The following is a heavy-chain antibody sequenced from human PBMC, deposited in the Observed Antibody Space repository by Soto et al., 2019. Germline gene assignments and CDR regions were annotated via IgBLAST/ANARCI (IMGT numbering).Heavy chain of an antibody. CDR3: ARDSFGMDV. CDR1: GFTFSSYG. CDR2: IWYDGSNK. Sequence: QVQLVESGGGVVQPGRSLRLSCAASGFTFSSYGMHWVRQAPGKGLEWVAVIWYDGSNKYYADSVKGRFTISRDNSKNTLYLQMNSLRAEDTAVYYCARDSFGMDVWGQGTTVTVSS. V-gene: IGHV3-33*01. J-gene: IGHJ6*02.